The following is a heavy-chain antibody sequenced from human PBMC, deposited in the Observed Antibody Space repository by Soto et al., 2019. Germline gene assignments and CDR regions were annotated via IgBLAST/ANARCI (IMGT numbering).Heavy chain of an antibody. J-gene: IGHJ6*02. CDR1: GFTFSSYG. D-gene: IGHD3-22*01. Sequence: QVQLVESGGGVVQPWRSLRLSCAASGFTFSSYGMHWVRQAPGKGLEWVAVISYDGSNKYYADSVKGRFTISRDNSKTTLYLRMNSLRAEDTAVYYCAKEQSVYYYDSSGYYGSYGMDVWGQGTTVTVSS. CDR2: ISYDGSNK. CDR3: AKEQSVYYYDSSGYYGSYGMDV. V-gene: IGHV3-30*18.